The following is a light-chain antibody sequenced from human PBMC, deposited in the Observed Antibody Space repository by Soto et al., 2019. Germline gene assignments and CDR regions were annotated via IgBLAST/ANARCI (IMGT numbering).Light chain of an antibody. Sequence: EIVLTQSPGTLSLSPWEGATLSCRASQSVSSSYLAWYQQKPGQAPRLLIYGASSRATGIPDRFSGSGSGTDFTLTINRLEPEDFAVYFCQQYGTSPYTFGQGTKLEIK. CDR1: QSVSSSY. CDR2: GAS. CDR3: QQYGTSPYT. V-gene: IGKV3-20*01. J-gene: IGKJ2*01.